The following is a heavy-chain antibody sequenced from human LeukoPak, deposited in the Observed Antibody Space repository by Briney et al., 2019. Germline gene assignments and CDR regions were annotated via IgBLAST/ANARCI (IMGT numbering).Heavy chain of an antibody. CDR3: ARISYGGQFDY. J-gene: IGHJ4*02. D-gene: IGHD4-23*01. V-gene: IGHV3-30*03. Sequence: GGSLRLSCAASGFTFSSYGMHWVRQAPGKGLEWVAVISYYGSNKYYADSVKGRFTISRDNSKNTLYLQMNSLRAEDTAVYYCARISYGGQFDYWGQGTLVTVSS. CDR2: ISYYGSNK. CDR1: GFTFSSYG.